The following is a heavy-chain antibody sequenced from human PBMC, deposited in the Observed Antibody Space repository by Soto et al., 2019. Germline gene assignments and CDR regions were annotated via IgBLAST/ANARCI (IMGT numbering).Heavy chain of an antibody. CDR2: IYYSGST. J-gene: IGHJ6*02. D-gene: IGHD6-19*01. CDR1: GDSVGNGPYY. Sequence: QVRLQESGPGLVKPSETLSLSCLVSGDSVGNGPYYWSWIRQSPGEGLEWIAYIYYSGSTNVNPSLERRVNISIDMSKPQFFLEMRSVTAAAAAVYFCARVGSSRHSAGCYYYYGLGVWGQGTTVAISS. CDR3: ARVGSSRHSAGCYYYYGLGV. V-gene: IGHV4-61*01.